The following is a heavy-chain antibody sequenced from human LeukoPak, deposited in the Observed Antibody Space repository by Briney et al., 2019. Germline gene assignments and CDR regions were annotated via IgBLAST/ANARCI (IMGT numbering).Heavy chain of an antibody. Sequence: GGSLRLSCAASGFTFSSYSMNWVRQAPGKGLEWVSSISSSSSYICYADSVKGRFTISRDNAKNSLYLQMNSLRAEDTAVYYCARVNKVGPFDYWGQGTLVTVSS. J-gene: IGHJ4*02. V-gene: IGHV3-21*01. CDR3: ARVNKVGPFDY. CDR2: ISSSSSYI. CDR1: GFTFSSYS.